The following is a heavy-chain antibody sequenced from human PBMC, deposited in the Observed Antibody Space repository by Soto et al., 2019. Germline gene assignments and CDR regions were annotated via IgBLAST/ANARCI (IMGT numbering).Heavy chain of an antibody. CDR2: ITPSSNYI. J-gene: IGHJ4*02. V-gene: IGHV3-21*06. CDR3: QCSSFV. CDR1: GFTFSSYT. D-gene: IGHD6-6*01. Sequence: EVQLVESGGGLVKPGGSLRLSCAASGFTFSSYTMNWVRQAPGKGLEWVSSITPSSNYIYYAYSVKGRFTISRDNAKNSLYLQRNSLRAEDTAVYYCQCSSFVWGQGALVTVSS.